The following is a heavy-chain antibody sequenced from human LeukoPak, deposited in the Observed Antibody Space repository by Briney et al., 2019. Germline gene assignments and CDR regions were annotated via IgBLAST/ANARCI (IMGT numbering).Heavy chain of an antibody. CDR3: ARRAGGYSHPYDY. J-gene: IGHJ4*02. D-gene: IGHD4-23*01. Sequence: GGSLRLSCLASGITFSSSSMSWVRQAPGKGLEWVSLIYSGGTTYYADSVKGRFTISRDNSKNTLYLQMNSLRAEDTAVYYCARRAGGYSHPYDYWGQGILVTVSS. CDR1: GITFSSSS. V-gene: IGHV3-53*01. CDR2: IYSGGTT.